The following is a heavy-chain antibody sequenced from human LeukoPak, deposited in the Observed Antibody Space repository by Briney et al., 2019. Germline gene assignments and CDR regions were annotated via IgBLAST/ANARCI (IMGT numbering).Heavy chain of an antibody. CDR2: MNPNSGNT. Sequence: ASVKVSCKASGYTSTSYDINWVRQATGQGLEWMGWMNPNSGNTGYAQKFQGRVTMTRNTSISTAYMELSSLRSEDTAVYYCARAGGLYYYDSSGFAFDIWGQGTMVTVSS. V-gene: IGHV1-8*01. D-gene: IGHD3-22*01. CDR1: GYTSTSYD. J-gene: IGHJ3*02. CDR3: ARAGGLYYYDSSGFAFDI.